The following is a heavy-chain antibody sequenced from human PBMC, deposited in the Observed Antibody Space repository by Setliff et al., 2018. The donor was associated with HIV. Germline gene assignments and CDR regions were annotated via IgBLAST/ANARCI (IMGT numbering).Heavy chain of an antibody. CDR3: ARDSDDSGFWDAFNI. Sequence: PSETLSLTCTVSGGSISSGVSYWSWIRQLPGKGLEWIGYIYYSGSTYYNPSLKSRLTISVDTSKNQFSLRLTSMTAADTAVYYCARDSDDSGFWDAFNIWGQGTMVTVSS. J-gene: IGHJ3*02. CDR2: IYYSGST. CDR1: GGSISSGVSY. D-gene: IGHD3-22*01. V-gene: IGHV4-31*03.